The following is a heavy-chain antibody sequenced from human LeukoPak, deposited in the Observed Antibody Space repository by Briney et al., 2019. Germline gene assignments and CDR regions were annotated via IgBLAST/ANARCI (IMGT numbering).Heavy chain of an antibody. CDR1: VGTFSSYA. J-gene: IGHJ4*02. V-gene: IGHV1-69*04. Sequence: SVNVSCKPSVGTFSSYAISWVRQAPGQGLEWMGRIIPILGIANYAQKFQGRVTITADKSTSTAYMELSSLRAEDTAVYYCARSELATYFDYWGQGTLVTVSS. CDR3: ARSELATYFDY. D-gene: IGHD6-13*01. CDR2: IIPILGIA.